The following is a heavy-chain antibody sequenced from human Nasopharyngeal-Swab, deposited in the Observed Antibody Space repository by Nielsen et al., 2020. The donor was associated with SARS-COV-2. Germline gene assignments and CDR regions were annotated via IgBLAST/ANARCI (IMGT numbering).Heavy chain of an antibody. CDR2: IKQDGSEK. Sequence: GESPKISCAASGFTFSSYWMSWVRQAPGKGLEWVANIKQDGSEKYYVDSVKGRFTISRDNAKNSLYLQMNSLRAEDTAVYYCASGLSIAARQVYYYYGMDVWGQGTTVTVSS. CDR1: GFTFSSYW. V-gene: IGHV3-7*03. CDR3: ASGLSIAARQVYYYYGMDV. J-gene: IGHJ6*02. D-gene: IGHD6-6*01.